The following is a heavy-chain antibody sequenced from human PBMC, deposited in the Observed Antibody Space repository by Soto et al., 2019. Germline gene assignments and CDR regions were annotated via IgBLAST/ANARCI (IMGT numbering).Heavy chain of an antibody. CDR3: ARDGCSSTSCYPGYNWFDP. CDR2: ISGSGGST. CDR1: GFTFSSYA. D-gene: IGHD2-2*01. J-gene: IGHJ5*02. V-gene: IGHV3-23*01. Sequence: GGSLRLSCAASGFTFSSYAMSWVRQAPGKGLEWVSAISGSGGSTYYADSVKGRFTISRDNSKNTLYLQMNSLRAEDTAVYYCARDGCSSTSCYPGYNWFDPWGQGTLVTVSS.